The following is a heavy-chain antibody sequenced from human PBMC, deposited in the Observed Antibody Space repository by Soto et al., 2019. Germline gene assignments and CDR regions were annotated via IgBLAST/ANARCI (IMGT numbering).Heavy chain of an antibody. J-gene: IGHJ6*02. CDR1: GFSFSDFS. CDR2: IKQGGTTK. Sequence: GGSLRLSCAASGFSFSDFSMSWVRQAPGKGLEWVANIKQGGTTKYYMDSVKGRFTISRDNGKNTLYLQMNSLRAEDTAVYYCARVRTENYYGMDVWGQGTTVTVSS. V-gene: IGHV3-7*05. CDR3: ARVRTENYYGMDV.